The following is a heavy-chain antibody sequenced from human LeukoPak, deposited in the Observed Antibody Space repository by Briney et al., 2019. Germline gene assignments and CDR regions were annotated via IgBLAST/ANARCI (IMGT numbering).Heavy chain of an antibody. D-gene: IGHD3-3*01. J-gene: IGHJ4*02. CDR2: ITRSGSNI. V-gene: IGHV3-48*03. Sequence: GGSLRLSCTGSQLIFSKYGLNWVRQSPGKGLEWISSITRSGSNIDYADSVRGRFTISRDNAKNSLFLHMNSLTVEDTAVYYCARLTIYDDTDYWGQGTLVTVSS. CDR3: ARLTIYDDTDY. CDR1: QLIFSKYG.